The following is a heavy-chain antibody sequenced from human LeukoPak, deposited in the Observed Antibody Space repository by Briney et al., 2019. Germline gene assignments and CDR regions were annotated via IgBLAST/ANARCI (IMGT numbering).Heavy chain of an antibody. V-gene: IGHV1-8*02. D-gene: IGHD6-13*01. CDR1: GYTFTSYA. Sequence: ASVKVSCKASGYTFTSYAMHWVRQAPGQGLEWMGWMNPKSGNTGYAPKFQGRVTMTRNTSIDTAFMELKSLSFEDTAVYYCAKATTTIAAVPHNPWGQGTLVTVSS. CDR2: MNPKSGNT. CDR3: AKATTTIAAVPHNP. J-gene: IGHJ5*02.